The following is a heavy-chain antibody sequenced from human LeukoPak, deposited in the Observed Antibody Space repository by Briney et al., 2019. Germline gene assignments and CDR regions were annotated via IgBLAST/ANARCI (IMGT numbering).Heavy chain of an antibody. V-gene: IGHV4-59*01. Sequence: SETLSLTCTVSGGSISSYYWSWIRQPPGKGLEWIGYIYYSGSTNYNPSLKSRVTISVDTSKNQFSLKLSSVTAADTAVYYCARGQEGFYYYYMDVWGKGTTVTVSS. CDR2: IYYSGST. J-gene: IGHJ6*03. CDR3: ARGQEGFYYYYMDV. CDR1: GGSISSYY.